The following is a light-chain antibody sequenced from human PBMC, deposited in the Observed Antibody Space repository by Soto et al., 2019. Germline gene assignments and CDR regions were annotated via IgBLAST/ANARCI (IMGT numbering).Light chain of an antibody. J-gene: IGKJ1*01. CDR2: SAS. CDR1: QSVSRY. V-gene: IGKV3-15*01. Sequence: EIVVTQSPATLSVSPGERVTLSCRASQSVSRYLAWYQQKAGQAPRLLIYSASTRATGIPARFSGSGSGTEFTLTISSLQSEDFAVYYCHQYHDWPRTFGQGTKVEFK. CDR3: HQYHDWPRT.